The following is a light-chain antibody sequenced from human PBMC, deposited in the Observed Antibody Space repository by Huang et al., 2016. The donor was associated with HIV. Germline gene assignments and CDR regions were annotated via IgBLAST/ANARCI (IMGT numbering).Light chain of an antibody. CDR3: QQYNTSPRT. J-gene: IGKJ1*01. V-gene: IGKV3-15*01. CDR1: QRVFKN. Sequence: ENLMTQSPSTLSWSPGESATLACRASQRVFKNLTWYQQKPGQAPKLLIDGSSTRAAGIPARFSGSGSGTDFTLTISSLQSEDFAVYYCQQYNTSPRTFGQGTKVEV. CDR2: GSS.